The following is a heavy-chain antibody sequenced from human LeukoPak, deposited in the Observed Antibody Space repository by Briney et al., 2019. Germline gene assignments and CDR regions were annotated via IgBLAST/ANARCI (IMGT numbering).Heavy chain of an antibody. D-gene: IGHD6-13*01. V-gene: IGHV4-59*08. CDR1: GGSISSYY. CDR3: ASGDHWYRLDY. Sequence: SETLSVICTVSGGSISSYYWSWIRQPPRKGLEWIGYIYYTGSTNYNPSLKSRVTISVDTSKNQFSLKLSSVTAADTAVYYCASGDHWYRLDYWGQGTLVSVSS. J-gene: IGHJ4*02. CDR2: IYYTGST.